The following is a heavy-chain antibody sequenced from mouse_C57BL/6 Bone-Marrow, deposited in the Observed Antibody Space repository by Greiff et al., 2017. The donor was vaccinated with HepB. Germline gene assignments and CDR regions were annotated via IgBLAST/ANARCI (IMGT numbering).Heavy chain of an antibody. J-gene: IGHJ2*01. CDR2: IEPEDGET. CDR3: ASNHYFDY. Sequence: VQLQQSGAELVKPGASVKLSCTAPGFNIKDYYMHWVKQRTEQGLEWIGRIEPEDGETKYDPKFQGKATITADTSSNTAYLQLSSLTSEDTAVYYCASNHYFDYWGQGTTLTVSS. V-gene: IGHV14-2*01. CDR1: GFNIKDYY. D-gene: IGHD6-1*01.